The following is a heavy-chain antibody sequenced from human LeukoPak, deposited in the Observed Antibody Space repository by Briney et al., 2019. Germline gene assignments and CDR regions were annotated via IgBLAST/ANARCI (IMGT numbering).Heavy chain of an antibody. V-gene: IGHV3-30*18. Sequence: GRSLRLSCAASGFTFSSYGMHWVRQAPGKGLEWVAVISYDGSNKYYADSVKGRFTISRDNSKNTLYLQMNSLRAEDMAVYYCAKGDSSSWPYFDYWGQGTLVTVSS. CDR1: GFTFSSYG. D-gene: IGHD6-13*01. CDR3: AKGDSSSWPYFDY. J-gene: IGHJ4*02. CDR2: ISYDGSNK.